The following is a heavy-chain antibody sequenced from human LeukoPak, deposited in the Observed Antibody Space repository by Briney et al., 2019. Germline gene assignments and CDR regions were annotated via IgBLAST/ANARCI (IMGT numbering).Heavy chain of an antibody. CDR2: INAGNGNT. J-gene: IGHJ5*02. CDR1: GYTCTSYA. Sequence: ASVKVSCKASGYTCTSYAMHWVRQAPGQRLEWMGWINAGNGNTKYSQKFQGRVTITRDTSASTDYMELSSLRSEDTAVYYCALGSGSYDWWFDPWGQGTLVTVSS. V-gene: IGHV1-3*01. CDR3: ALGSGSYDWWFDP. D-gene: IGHD3-10*01.